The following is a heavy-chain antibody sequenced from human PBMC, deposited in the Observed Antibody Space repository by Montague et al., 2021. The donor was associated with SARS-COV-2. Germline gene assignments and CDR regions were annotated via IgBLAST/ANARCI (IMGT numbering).Heavy chain of an antibody. CDR1: GGSISSSSYY. CDR2: IYYSGST. Sequence: SETLSLTCTVSGGSISSSSYYWGWLRQPPGKGLEWIGSIYYSGSTYYNPSLKGRVTISVDTSKNQFSLKLSSVTAADTAVYYCVEIVGAADYWGQGTLVTVSS. J-gene: IGHJ4*02. V-gene: IGHV4-39*01. CDR3: VEIVGAADY. D-gene: IGHD1-26*01.